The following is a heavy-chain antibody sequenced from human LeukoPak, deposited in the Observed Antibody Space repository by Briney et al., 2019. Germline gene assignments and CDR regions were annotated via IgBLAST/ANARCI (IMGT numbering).Heavy chain of an antibody. CDR2: INYSGTI. Sequence: SQTLSLTCTVSGGAISNDNFYWGWVRQPPWKGLEWVASINYSGTIYYHPSLRSRVSISVDTSRTEFFLWLNSVTAADTAVYYGARLFDSWGQGTLVTVSS. V-gene: IGHV4-39*01. CDR1: GGAISNDNFY. CDR3: ARLFDS. J-gene: IGHJ4*02.